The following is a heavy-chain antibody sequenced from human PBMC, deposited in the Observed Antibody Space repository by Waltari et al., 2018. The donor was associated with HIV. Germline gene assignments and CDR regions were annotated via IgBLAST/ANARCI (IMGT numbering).Heavy chain of an antibody. Sequence: QVQLQESGPGLVKPSETLSLTCTVSDGPVSSGSHYWSWIRQPPGKGLAWIGYIYYSGRDNYNHALKNRVTISVDTSKNQFSLKLSSVTAADTAVYYCARKYDSGAFDIWGQGTMVTVSS. J-gene: IGHJ3*02. V-gene: IGHV4-61*01. CDR2: IYYSGRD. CDR1: DGPVSSGSHY. CDR3: ARKYDSGAFDI. D-gene: IGHD3-16*01.